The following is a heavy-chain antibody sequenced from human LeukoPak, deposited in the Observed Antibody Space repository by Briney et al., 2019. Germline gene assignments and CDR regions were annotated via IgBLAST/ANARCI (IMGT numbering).Heavy chain of an antibody. Sequence: PGGSLRLSCAASEFTFSSYGMHWVRQAPGKGLEWVAFVHYGGSNKYYADSVKGRFAISRDNSKNTLYLQMNSLRAENTAVYYCVRDGSGYAMWDWGQGTLVTVSS. V-gene: IGHV3-30*02. D-gene: IGHD5-12*01. CDR2: VHYGGSNK. J-gene: IGHJ4*02. CDR1: EFTFSSYG. CDR3: VRDGSGYAMWD.